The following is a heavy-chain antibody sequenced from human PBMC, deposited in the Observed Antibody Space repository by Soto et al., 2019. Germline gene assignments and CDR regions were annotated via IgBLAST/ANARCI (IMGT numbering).Heavy chain of an antibody. CDR3: ARTYCSSTSCYYDAFDI. V-gene: IGHV4-59*01. D-gene: IGHD2-2*01. Sequence: QVQLQESGPGLVKPSETLSLTCTVSGGSISSYYWSWIRQPPGKGLEWIGYIYYSGSTNYNPSLKSRVTISVDTSKNQFSLKLSSVTAADTAVYYCARTYCSSTSCYYDAFDIWGQGTMVTVSS. J-gene: IGHJ3*02. CDR1: GGSISSYY. CDR2: IYYSGST.